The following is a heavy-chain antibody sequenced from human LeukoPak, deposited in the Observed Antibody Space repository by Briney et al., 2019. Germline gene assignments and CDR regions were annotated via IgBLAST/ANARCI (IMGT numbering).Heavy chain of an antibody. D-gene: IGHD6-19*01. CDR3: ARTAGDNQWLVKNPHHFGY. Sequence: SETLSLTCTVSGGSISSSSYYWGWIRQPPGKGLEWIGSIYYSGSTYYNPSLKSRVTISVDTSKNQFSLKLSSVTAADTAVYYCARTAGDNQWLVKNPHHFGYWGQGTLVTVSS. J-gene: IGHJ4*02. V-gene: IGHV4-39*01. CDR2: IYYSGST. CDR1: GGSISSSSYY.